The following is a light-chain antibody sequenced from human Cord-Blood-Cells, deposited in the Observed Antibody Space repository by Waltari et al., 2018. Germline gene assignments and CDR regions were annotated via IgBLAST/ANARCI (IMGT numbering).Light chain of an antibody. CDR1: QSASSD. V-gene: IGKV3-11*01. CDR2: DAS. Sequence: ILSTHSPPPLPWSPGGRSTLSCRASQSASSDLTWYPQKPGQPPRPLIYDASNTTTGIPARLSGSGSGTEFTLTNSSIEHADFGVEYGQRRSNWVPVTFGGATTVEI. CDR3: QRRSNWVPVT. J-gene: IGKJ4*02.